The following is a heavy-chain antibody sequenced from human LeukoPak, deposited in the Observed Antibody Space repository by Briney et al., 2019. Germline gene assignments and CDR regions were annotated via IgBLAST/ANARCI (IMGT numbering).Heavy chain of an antibody. CDR3: ARGLTNIDYDFWSGYYSVFDY. Sequence: PSETLSLTCAVYGGSFSGYYWSWIRQPPGKGLEWIGEINHSGSTNYNPSLKSRVTISVDTSKNQFSLKLSSVTAADTAVYYCARGLTNIDYDFWSGYYSVFDYWGQGTLVTVSS. CDR1: GGSFSGYY. D-gene: IGHD3-3*01. J-gene: IGHJ4*02. V-gene: IGHV4-34*01. CDR2: INHSGST.